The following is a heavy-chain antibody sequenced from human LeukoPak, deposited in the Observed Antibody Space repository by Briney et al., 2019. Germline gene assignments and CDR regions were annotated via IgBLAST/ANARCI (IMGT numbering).Heavy chain of an antibody. D-gene: IGHD3-16*01. Sequence: ETLSLTCAVYGGSFSGYYWSWVRQAPGKGLEWVSAISGSGGSTYYADSVKGRFTISRDNSKNTLYLQMNSLRAEDTAVYYCAKDGDYVWGSEAPAREYWGQGTLVTVSS. J-gene: IGHJ4*02. CDR2: ISGSGGST. V-gene: IGHV3-23*01. CDR3: AKDGDYVWGSEAPAREY. CDR1: GGSFSGYY.